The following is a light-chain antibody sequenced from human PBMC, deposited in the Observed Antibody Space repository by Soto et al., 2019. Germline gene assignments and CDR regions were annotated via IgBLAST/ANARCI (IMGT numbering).Light chain of an antibody. J-gene: IGKJ2*01. V-gene: IGKV3-15*01. Sequence: TLSVSPGERATLSCRASQSVSSNLVWYQQKPGQAPRLLIYGTSTRATGIPARFSGSGSGTEFTLTISSLQSEDFAVYYCQQYNSWPYTFGQGTKVDIK. CDR3: QQYNSWPYT. CDR1: QSVSSN. CDR2: GTS.